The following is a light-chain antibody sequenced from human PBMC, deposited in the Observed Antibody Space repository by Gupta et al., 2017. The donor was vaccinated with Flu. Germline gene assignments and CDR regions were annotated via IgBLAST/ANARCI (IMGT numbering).Light chain of an antibody. J-gene: IGLJ2*01. CDR1: SLRSYY. Sequence: SSELTQDPAVSVALGPTVRITCQGDSLRSYYARWYQQKPGQAPVLVIYGKNNRHAGNPYRFSGSSSGNTASLSITGAQAEDEADYYCNPRDSSGNHYVVFGGGTKRTVL. CDR2: GKN. V-gene: IGLV3-19*01. CDR3: NPRDSSGNHYVV.